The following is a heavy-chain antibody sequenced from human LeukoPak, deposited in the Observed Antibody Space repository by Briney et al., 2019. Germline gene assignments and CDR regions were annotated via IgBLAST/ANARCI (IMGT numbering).Heavy chain of an antibody. D-gene: IGHD4-17*01. V-gene: IGHV4-4*07. CDR1: GGSISSYY. CDR2: IYTSGST. Sequence: PSETLSLTCTVSGGSISSYYRSWIRQPAGKGLEWIGRIYTSGSTNYNPSLKSRVTMSVDTSNNQFSLKLSSVTAADTAVYYCARDSGTTGEVKFDPWGQGTLVTVSS. CDR3: ARDSGTTGEVKFDP. J-gene: IGHJ5*02.